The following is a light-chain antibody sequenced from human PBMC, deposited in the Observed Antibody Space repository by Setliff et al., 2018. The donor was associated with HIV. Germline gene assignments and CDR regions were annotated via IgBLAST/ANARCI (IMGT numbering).Light chain of an antibody. Sequence: QSALAQPASVSGSPGQSITISCTGTSSDVGTYNYVSWYQQHPGKAPTLRIYDVSKRPSGVSDRFSGSKSGNTASLTISGLQAEDEADYYCTSYTSSDIYVFATGTKVTVL. CDR2: DVS. CDR3: TSYTSSDIYV. V-gene: IGLV2-14*03. J-gene: IGLJ1*01. CDR1: SSDVGTYNY.